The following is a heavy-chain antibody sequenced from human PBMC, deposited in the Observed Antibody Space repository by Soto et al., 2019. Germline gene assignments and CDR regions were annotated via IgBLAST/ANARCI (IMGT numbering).Heavy chain of an antibody. CDR1: GFTVSSNY. V-gene: IGHV3-53*04. Sequence: EVQLVESGGGLVQPGGSLRLSCAASGFTVSSNYMSWVRQAPGKGLVWVLVVYSGGSTYYADSVKGRITISRHNSKNTLYLQMNSLRAEDTAVDYCARGGGYSYGSNAFDIWGQGTMVTVSS. CDR3: ARGGGYSYGSNAFDI. D-gene: IGHD5-18*01. J-gene: IGHJ3*02. CDR2: VYSGGST.